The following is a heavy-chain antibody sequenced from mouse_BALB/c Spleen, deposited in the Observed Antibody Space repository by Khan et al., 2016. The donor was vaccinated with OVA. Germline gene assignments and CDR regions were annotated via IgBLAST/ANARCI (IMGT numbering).Heavy chain of an antibody. D-gene: IGHD1-1*02. Sequence: QVQLQQSGAEVAKPGASVKMSCKASGYTFTAYWIHWVKQRPGKGLEWIGYIDPSTSYSEYNQKFKDKATLTTDKSSSTAYMQLRSLTSEDSAVEFCARRGRFGIFAYWGQGTLVTVSA. J-gene: IGHJ3*01. CDR3: ARRGRFGIFAY. CDR1: GYTFTAYW. V-gene: IGHV1-7*01. CDR2: IDPSTSYS.